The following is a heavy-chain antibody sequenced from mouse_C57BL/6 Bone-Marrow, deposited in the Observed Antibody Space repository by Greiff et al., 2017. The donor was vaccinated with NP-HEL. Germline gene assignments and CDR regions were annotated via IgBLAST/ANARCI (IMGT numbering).Heavy chain of an antibody. D-gene: IGHD1-1*01. V-gene: IGHV1-74*01. Sequence: QVQLKQPGAELVKPGASVKVSCKASGYTFTSYWMHWVKQRPGQGLEWIGRIHPSDSDTNYNQKFKGKATLTVDKSSSTAYMQLSSLTSEDSAVYYCAIERYYYGSSYYMDYWGQGTSVAVSS. CDR2: IHPSDSDT. J-gene: IGHJ4*01. CDR3: AIERYYYGSSYYMDY. CDR1: GYTFTSYW.